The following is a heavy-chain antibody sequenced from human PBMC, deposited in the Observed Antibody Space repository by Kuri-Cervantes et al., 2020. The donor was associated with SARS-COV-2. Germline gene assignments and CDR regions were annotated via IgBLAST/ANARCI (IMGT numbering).Heavy chain of an antibody. Sequence: GGSLRLSCAASGFTFNNYGMHWVRQAPGKGLEWVAVISHDGRNKYYADSVEGRFTISRDNSKVTMYLQMSSLRPEDTAVYYCTKDRRRPITPTLQEIYYYGMDVWGQGTTVTVSS. J-gene: IGHJ6*02. CDR3: TKDRRRPITPTLQEIYYYGMDV. CDR1: GFTFNNYG. V-gene: IGHV3-30*18. CDR2: ISHDGRNK. D-gene: IGHD1-14*01.